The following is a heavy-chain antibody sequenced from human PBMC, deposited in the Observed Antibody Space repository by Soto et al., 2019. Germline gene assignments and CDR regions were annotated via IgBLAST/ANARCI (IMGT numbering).Heavy chain of an antibody. D-gene: IGHD3-22*01. Sequence: ASVKVSCKASGYSFASYGISWVRQAPGQGLEWMGWISAYNGNTNYAQKLQGRVTMTTDTSTSTAYMELRSLRSDDTAVYYCARAVYYYDSSGYADYWGQGTLVTVSS. CDR1: GYSFASYG. J-gene: IGHJ4*02. CDR3: ARAVYYYDSSGYADY. CDR2: ISAYNGNT. V-gene: IGHV1-18*01.